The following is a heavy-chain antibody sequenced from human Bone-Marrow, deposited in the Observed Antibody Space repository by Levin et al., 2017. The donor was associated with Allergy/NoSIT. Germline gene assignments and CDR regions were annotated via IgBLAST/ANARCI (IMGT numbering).Heavy chain of an antibody. CDR2: INPDTGDT. CDR1: GSTFSDFY. CDR3: ARENRIILVIAGSRGSPLSY. V-gene: IGHV1-2*06. J-gene: IGHJ4*02. Sequence: PGESLKISCQPSGSTFSDFYIQWFRQAPGQGLEWLGRINPDTGDTNYAQKFQGRVSITRDTSISTTYMELNSLTADDTAVYYCARENRIILVIAGSRGSPLSYWGQGTLVTVSS. D-gene: IGHD2-21*01.